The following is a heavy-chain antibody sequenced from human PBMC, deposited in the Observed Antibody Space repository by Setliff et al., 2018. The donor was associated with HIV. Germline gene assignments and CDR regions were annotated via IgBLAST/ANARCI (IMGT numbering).Heavy chain of an antibody. CDR1: GGSFSGYY. CDR2: INHSGNT. CDR3: ARGPTERYYESRGYYYFDN. V-gene: IGHV4-34*01. Sequence: SETLSLTCAVYGGSFSGYYWSWIRQPPGKGLEWIGEINHSGNTNYNPSLKSRVTISIDTSKNQFSLNLSSVTAADTAVYYCARGPTERYYESRGYYYFDNWGQGTLVTSPQ. D-gene: IGHD3-22*01. J-gene: IGHJ4*02.